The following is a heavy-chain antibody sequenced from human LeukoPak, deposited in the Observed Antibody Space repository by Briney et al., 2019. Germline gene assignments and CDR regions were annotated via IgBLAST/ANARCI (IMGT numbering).Heavy chain of an antibody. J-gene: IGHJ4*02. Sequence: GGSLRLSCAASGFTFSSYAMSWVRQAPGKGLEWVSAISGSGGSTYYADSVKGRFTISRDNSKNTLYLQMNSLRAEDTAVYYCAKDSRLQWLVSDRFGGGYYFDHWGQGTLVTVSS. CDR2: ISGSGGST. CDR1: GFTFSSYA. D-gene: IGHD6-19*01. V-gene: IGHV3-23*01. CDR3: AKDSRLQWLVSDRFGGGYYFDH.